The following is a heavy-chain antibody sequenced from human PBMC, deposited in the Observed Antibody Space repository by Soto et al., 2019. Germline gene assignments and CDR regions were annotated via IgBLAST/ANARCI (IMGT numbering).Heavy chain of an antibody. CDR2: ISAYNGNT. CDR1: GYTFTSYG. CDR3: ARDWYFDWFLIRRVAFDI. D-gene: IGHD3-9*01. V-gene: IGHV1-18*01. J-gene: IGHJ3*02. Sequence: ASVKVSCKASGYTFTSYGISWVRQAPGQGLEWMGWISAYNGNTNYAQKLQGRVTMTTDTSTSTAYMELRSLRSDDTAVYYCARDWYFDWFLIRRVAFDIWGQGTKVTVSS.